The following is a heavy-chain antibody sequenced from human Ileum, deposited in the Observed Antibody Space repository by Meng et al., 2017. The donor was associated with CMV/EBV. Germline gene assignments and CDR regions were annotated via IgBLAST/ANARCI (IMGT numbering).Heavy chain of an antibody. CDR2: IIPILGIA. Sequence: SVKVSCKASGGTFSSYAISWVRQAPGQGLEGMGGIIPILGIANYAQKFQGRVTITADKSTSTAYMELSSLRSEDTAVYYCARGPLLAADVGVGFDYWGQGTLVTVSS. CDR1: GGTFSSYA. CDR3: ARGPLLAADVGVGFDY. D-gene: IGHD3-3*02. J-gene: IGHJ4*02. V-gene: IGHV1-69*10.